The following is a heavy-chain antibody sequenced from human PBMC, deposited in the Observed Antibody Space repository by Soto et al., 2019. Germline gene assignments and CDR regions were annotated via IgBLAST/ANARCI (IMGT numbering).Heavy chain of an antibody. Sequence: GGSLRLSCAASGFTFSSYSMNWVRQAPGKGLEWVSYISSSSSTIYYADSVKGRFTISRDNAKNSLYLQMNSLRDEDTAVYYCARYTAGTYYYDSSGYSSSTRVEAFDIWGQGTMVTVSS. CDR1: GFTFSSYS. CDR2: ISSSSSTI. CDR3: ARYTAGTYYYDSSGYSSSTRVEAFDI. J-gene: IGHJ3*02. D-gene: IGHD3-22*01. V-gene: IGHV3-48*02.